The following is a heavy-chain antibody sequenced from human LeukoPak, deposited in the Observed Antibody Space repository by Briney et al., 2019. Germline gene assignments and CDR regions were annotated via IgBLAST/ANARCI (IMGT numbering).Heavy chain of an antibody. Sequence: PSETLSLTCAVSGGSISSSNWWSWVRQPPGKGLEWIGEIYHSGSTYSNPSLKSRVTISVDTSKNQFSLKLSSVTAADTAVYYCARGVISTSTTGLVWFDPWGQGTLVTVSS. V-gene: IGHV4-4*02. D-gene: IGHD3-22*01. J-gene: IGHJ5*02. CDR1: GGSISSSNW. CDR2: IYHSGST. CDR3: ARGVISTSTTGLVWFDP.